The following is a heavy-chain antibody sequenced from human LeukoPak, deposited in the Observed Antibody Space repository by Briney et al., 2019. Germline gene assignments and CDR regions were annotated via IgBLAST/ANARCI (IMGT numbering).Heavy chain of an antibody. CDR2: INHSGST. CDR1: GGSFSGYY. Sequence: SETLSLTCAVYGGSFSGYYWSWIRQPPGKGLEWIGEINHSGSTNYNPSLKSRVTISVDTSKNQFSLKLSSVTAADTAVYYCAREGYSYGLYIWGQGTMVTVSS. V-gene: IGHV4-34*01. CDR3: AREGYSYGLYI. D-gene: IGHD5-18*01. J-gene: IGHJ3*02.